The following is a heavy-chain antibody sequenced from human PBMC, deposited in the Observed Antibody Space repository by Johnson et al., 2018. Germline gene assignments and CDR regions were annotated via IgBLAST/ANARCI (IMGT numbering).Heavy chain of an antibody. J-gene: IGHJ3*02. CDR2: ISWNSGSI. CDR3: AKALYYYDSSGLVDI. V-gene: IGHV3-9*01. D-gene: IGHD3-22*01. CDR1: GFTFDDYA. Sequence: EVQLVESGGGLVQPGRSLRLSCAASGFTFDDYAMHWVRQAPGKGLEWVSGISWNSGSIGYADSVKGRFTISRDNAKNSLYLQMTSLRAEDTALYYCAKALYYYDSSGLVDIWGQGTMVTVSS.